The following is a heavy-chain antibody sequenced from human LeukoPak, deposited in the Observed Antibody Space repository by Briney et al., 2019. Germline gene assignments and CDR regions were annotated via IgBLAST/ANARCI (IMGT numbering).Heavy chain of an antibody. CDR2: IWYDGSNK. CDR3: AREVPYYYDSSGYYYEYFDY. J-gene: IGHJ4*02. D-gene: IGHD3-22*01. CDR1: GFTFSSYG. V-gene: IGHV3-33*01. Sequence: PGGSLRLSCAASGFTFSSYGMHWVRQAPGKGLEWVAVIWYDGSNKYYADSVKGRFTISRDNSKNTLYLQMNSLRAEDTAVYYCAREVPYYYDSSGYYYEYFDYWAREPWSPSPQ.